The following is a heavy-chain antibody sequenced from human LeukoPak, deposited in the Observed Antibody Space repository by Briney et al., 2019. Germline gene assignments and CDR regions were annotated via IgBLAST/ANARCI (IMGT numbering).Heavy chain of an antibody. J-gene: IGHJ3*02. CDR3: AKGGTRNDYVWGSYPRHDAFDI. CDR1: GFTFSSYS. D-gene: IGHD3-16*01. CDR2: ISSSSSTI. Sequence: PGGSLRLSCAASGFTFSSYSMNWVRQAPGKGLEWVSYISSSSSTIYYADSVKGRFTISRDNSKNTLYLQMNSLRAEDTAVYYCAKGGTRNDYVWGSYPRHDAFDIWGQGTMVTVSS. V-gene: IGHV3-48*01.